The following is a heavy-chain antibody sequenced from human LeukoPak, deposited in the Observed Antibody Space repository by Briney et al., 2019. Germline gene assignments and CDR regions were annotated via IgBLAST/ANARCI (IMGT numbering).Heavy chain of an antibody. CDR3: ARGYDRELDY. V-gene: IGHV3-11*05. Sequence: GGSLRLSCAASGFTLSGYHMSWIRQAPGKGLEWVSYISSRNTYTKYADSVKGRLTISRDNAKNSLYLQMNSLRVEDTAVYYCARGYDRELDYWGQGTLVTVSS. J-gene: IGHJ4*02. CDR1: GFTLSGYH. D-gene: IGHD1-26*01. CDR2: ISSRNTYT.